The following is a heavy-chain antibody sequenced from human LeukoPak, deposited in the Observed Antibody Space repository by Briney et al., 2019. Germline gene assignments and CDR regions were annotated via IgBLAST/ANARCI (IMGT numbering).Heavy chain of an antibody. D-gene: IGHD3-22*01. Sequence: SETLSLTCTVSGGSTSSYYWSWIRQPPGKGLEWIGYIYYSGSTNYNPSLKSRVTISVDTSKNQFSLKLSSVTAADTAVYYCAGEGHYYDSSGYYYGGEDYWGQGTLVTVSS. CDR2: IYYSGST. CDR3: AGEGHYYDSSGYYYGGEDY. CDR1: GGSTSSYY. V-gene: IGHV4-59*12. J-gene: IGHJ4*02.